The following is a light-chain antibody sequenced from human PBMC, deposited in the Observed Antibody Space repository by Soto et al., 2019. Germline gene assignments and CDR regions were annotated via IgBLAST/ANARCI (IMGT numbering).Light chain of an antibody. V-gene: IGKV3-15*01. CDR3: QQYNNWPAVT. Sequence: EIVMTQSPATLSVSPGERATLSCRASQSVSNNLAWYQQKPGQTPRLLIYGASTRATGIPVSFSGSGSGTELSLTISSLQSEDFAVYYCQQYNNWPAVTFGQGTKLEIK. J-gene: IGKJ2*01. CDR1: QSVSNN. CDR2: GAS.